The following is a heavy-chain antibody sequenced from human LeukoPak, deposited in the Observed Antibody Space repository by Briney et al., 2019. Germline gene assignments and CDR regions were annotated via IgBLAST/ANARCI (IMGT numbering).Heavy chain of an antibody. V-gene: IGHV4-34*01. J-gene: IGHJ4*02. Sequence: SETLSLTCAVYGGSFSGYYWSWIRQPPGKGLEWIGEINHSGSTNYNPSLKSRLTISVDTSKNQFSLKLSSVTAADTAVYYCARSRRYCSSTSCYAGGIFDYWGQGTLVTVSS. CDR3: ARSRRYCSSTSCYAGGIFDY. D-gene: IGHD2-2*01. CDR1: GGSFSGYY. CDR2: INHSGST.